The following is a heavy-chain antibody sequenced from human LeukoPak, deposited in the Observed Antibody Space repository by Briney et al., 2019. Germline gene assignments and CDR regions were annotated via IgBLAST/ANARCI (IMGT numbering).Heavy chain of an antibody. D-gene: IGHD3-10*02. Sequence: ASVKVSCKRSRYSHTRKCRSWVRQAPGQGLEWMAWISANSGNTNYAQNFQDRVTLTTDTSTSTAYMELRSLRSDDTAVYYCARDVNYVFDYWGQGTLVTVSS. CDR1: RYSHTRKC. V-gene: IGHV1-18*01. CDR3: ARDVNYVFDY. J-gene: IGHJ4*02. CDR2: ISANSGNT.